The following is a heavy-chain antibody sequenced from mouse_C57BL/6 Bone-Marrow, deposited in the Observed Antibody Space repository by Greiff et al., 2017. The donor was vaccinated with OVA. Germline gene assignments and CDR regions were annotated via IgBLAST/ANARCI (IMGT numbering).Heavy chain of an antibody. D-gene: IGHD1-1*02. J-gene: IGHJ1*03. CDR1: GYTFTDYE. Sequence: LQESGAELVRPGASVTLSCKASGYTFTDYEMHWVKQTPVHGLEWIGAIDPETGGTAYNQKFKGKAILTADKSSSTAYMELRSLTSEDSAVYYCTRSHGLYWYFDVWGTGTTVTVSS. V-gene: IGHV1-15*01. CDR3: TRSHGLYWYFDV. CDR2: IDPETGGT.